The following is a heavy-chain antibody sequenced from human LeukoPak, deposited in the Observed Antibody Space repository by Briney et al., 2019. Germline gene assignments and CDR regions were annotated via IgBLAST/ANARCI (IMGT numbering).Heavy chain of an antibody. J-gene: IGHJ4*02. CDR1: GGSIRSYY. D-gene: IGHD6-6*01. CDR3: AAARLYSSSYFDY. Sequence: SETLSLTCTVSGGSIRSYYWSWIRQPPGKELEWVGSMYYSGSTTYNPSLKSRVTISIDTSKNQFSLKLSSVTAADTAVYYCAAARLYSSSYFDYWGQGTLVTVSS. V-gene: IGHV4-59*01. CDR2: MYYSGST.